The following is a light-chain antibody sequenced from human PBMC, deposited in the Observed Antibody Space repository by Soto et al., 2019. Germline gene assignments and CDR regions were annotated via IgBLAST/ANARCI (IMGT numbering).Light chain of an antibody. CDR2: EVS. V-gene: IGLV2-14*01. CDR1: SSDVGGYNY. J-gene: IGLJ1*01. Sequence: QSALTQPASVSGSPGQSITISCTGTSSDVGGYNYVSWHQQHPGKAPKLMIYEVSNRPSGVSNRFSGSKSGNTASLTISGLQAEDEADYYCSSYTSSNTQVLGTGTKLTVL. CDR3: SSYTSSNTQV.